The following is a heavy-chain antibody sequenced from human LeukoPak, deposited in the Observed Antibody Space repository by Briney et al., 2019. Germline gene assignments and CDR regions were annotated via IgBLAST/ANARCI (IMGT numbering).Heavy chain of an antibody. V-gene: IGHV4-31*03. CDR2: IYYSGST. CDR1: GGSISSGGYY. Sequence: PSQTLSLTCTVSGGSISSGGYYWSWTRQHPGKGLEWIGYIYYSGSTNYNPSLKSRVTISVDTSKNQFSLKLSSVTAADTAVYYCARLNEDSSGYYYLDYWGQGTLVTVSS. D-gene: IGHD3-22*01. J-gene: IGHJ4*02. CDR3: ARLNEDSSGYYYLDY.